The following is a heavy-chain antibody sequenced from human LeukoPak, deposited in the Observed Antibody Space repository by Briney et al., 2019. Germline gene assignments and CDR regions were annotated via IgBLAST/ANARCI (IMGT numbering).Heavy chain of an antibody. D-gene: IGHD3-9*01. CDR3: ARDLNYVTLGYNILADVGYYFDY. J-gene: IGHJ4*02. CDR1: GYTFTMYG. V-gene: IGHV1-18*01. Sequence: VSVKVSCKTSGYTFTMYGVSWVRQAPGRGLQWLGWISPRNGNTAYAQDLQGRVTMTTDTSTTTAYLELRSLRSDDTAIYYCARDLNYVTLGYNILADVGYYFDYWGQGSLVTVSS. CDR2: ISPRNGNT.